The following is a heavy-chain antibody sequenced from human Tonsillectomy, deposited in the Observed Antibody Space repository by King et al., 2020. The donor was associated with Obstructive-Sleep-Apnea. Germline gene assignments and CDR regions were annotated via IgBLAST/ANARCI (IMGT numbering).Heavy chain of an antibody. CDR3: AHTYSGYAPFDY. CDR2: IYWDDDK. D-gene: IGHD5-12*01. V-gene: IGHV2-5*02. CDR1: GFSLSTSGVG. Sequence: ITLKESGPTLVKPTQTLTLTCTFSGFSLSTSGVGVGWIRQPPGKALEWLALIYWDDDKRYSPSLKSRLTITKDTSKNQVVLTMTNMDPVDTVTYYCAHTYSGYAPFDYWGQGTLVTVSS. J-gene: IGHJ4*02.